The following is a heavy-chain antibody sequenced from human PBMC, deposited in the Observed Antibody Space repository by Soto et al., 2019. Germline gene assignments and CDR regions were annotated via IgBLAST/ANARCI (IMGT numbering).Heavy chain of an antibody. Sequence: EVQLVESGGGLAKPGGSLRLSCAASGFNVNSYTINWVRQAPGKRLEWLSSISSSGYIFSTDSVRGRFTISRDNAKNSVYLQINSLRAEDTAVYFCARDCSGGSCYPGMDVWGQGTTVTVSS. CDR3: ARDCSGGSCYPGMDV. D-gene: IGHD2-15*01. CDR2: ISSSGYI. V-gene: IGHV3-21*01. CDR1: GFNVNSYT. J-gene: IGHJ6*02.